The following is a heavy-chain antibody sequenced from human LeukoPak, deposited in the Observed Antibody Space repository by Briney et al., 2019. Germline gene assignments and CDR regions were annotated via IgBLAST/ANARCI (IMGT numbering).Heavy chain of an antibody. Sequence: SETLSLTCTVSGGSININSYYWGWIRQPPGKGLEWIGSIYYSGSTDYNPSLKSRVTISVDTSKKQFSLRLSSVTAADTAVYYCARNSRYWYFDLWGRGTLVTVSS. CDR3: ARNSRYWYFDL. D-gene: IGHD6-13*01. J-gene: IGHJ2*01. CDR2: IYYSGST. CDR1: GGSININSYY. V-gene: IGHV4-39*07.